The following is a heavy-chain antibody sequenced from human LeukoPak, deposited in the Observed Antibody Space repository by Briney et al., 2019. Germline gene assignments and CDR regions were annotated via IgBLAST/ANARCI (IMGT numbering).Heavy chain of an antibody. CDR2: ISSSSTI. D-gene: IGHD2-2*02. CDR1: GFTFSSYS. Sequence: GGSLRLSCAASGFTFSSYSMNWVRQAPGKGLEWVSYISSSSTIYYADSVKGRFTISRDNAKNSLYLQMNSLRAEDTAVYYCARTLGYCSSTSCYKGALDYWGQGTLVTVSS. V-gene: IGHV3-48*01. J-gene: IGHJ4*02. CDR3: ARTLGYCSSTSCYKGALDY.